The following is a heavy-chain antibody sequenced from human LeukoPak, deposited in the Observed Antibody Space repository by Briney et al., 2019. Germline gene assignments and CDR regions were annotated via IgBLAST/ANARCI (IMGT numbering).Heavy chain of an antibody. Sequence: PGGSLRLSCAASGFSFSSYAMHWVRQAPGKGLEWVAVMSYDGSNKYYTDSVKGRFTISRDNSKNTLYLQMNSLRAEDTAVYYCAKDFENYYGSGSFSFVMDVWGQGTTVTVSS. CDR2: MSYDGSNK. CDR1: GFSFSSYA. J-gene: IGHJ6*02. V-gene: IGHV3-30*18. D-gene: IGHD3-10*01. CDR3: AKDFENYYGSGSFSFVMDV.